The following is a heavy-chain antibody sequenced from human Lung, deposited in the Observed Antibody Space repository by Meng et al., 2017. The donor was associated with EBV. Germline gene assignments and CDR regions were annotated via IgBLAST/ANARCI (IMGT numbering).Heavy chain of an antibody. CDR3: ATTTVRGVNWIDP. J-gene: IGHJ5*02. CDR2: IYYSGST. CDR1: GGSISSKNYY. Sequence: VPLQESGPGLVKPSQTLSLTCTVSGGSISSKNYYWSWIRQHPGKGLEWIGYIYYSGSTYYNPSLKSRVTISVDTSKNQFSLNLTFVTAADTAVYYCATTTVRGVNWIDPWGQGTLVTVAS. D-gene: IGHD3-10*01. V-gene: IGHV4-31*03.